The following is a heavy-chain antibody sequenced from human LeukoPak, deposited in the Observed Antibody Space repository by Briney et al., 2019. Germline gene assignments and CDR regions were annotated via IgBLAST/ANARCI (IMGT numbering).Heavy chain of an antibody. CDR3: ARGLASGYPPIPFDY. J-gene: IGHJ4*02. CDR1: GGSFDGYY. Sequence: PSETLSLTCAVFGGSFDGYYWSWIRQPPGKGLEWIGEIAYDGSTNYNPSLKSRVTISVDTSKIQFSLNLSSVTAADTAICYCARGLASGYPPIPFDYWGQGTQVTVSS. CDR2: IAYDGST. V-gene: IGHV4-34*01. D-gene: IGHD3-3*01.